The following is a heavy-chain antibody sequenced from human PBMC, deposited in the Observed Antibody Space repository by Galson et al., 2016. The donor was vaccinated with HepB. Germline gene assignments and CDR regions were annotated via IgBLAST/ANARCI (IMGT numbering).Heavy chain of an antibody. CDR2: IFSNDEK. D-gene: IGHD2-2*01. V-gene: IGHV2-26*01. CDR1: GFSLSNARMG. Sequence: LVKPTQTLTLTCTVSGFSLSNARMGVSWIRQPPGKALEWLAHIFSNDEKSYSTSLKSRLTISKDTPKSQVVLTMTNMDPVDTGTYYCARLQGGYCSSTSCYGAEGAFDIWGQGTMVTVSS. J-gene: IGHJ3*02. CDR3: ARLQGGYCSSTSCYGAEGAFDI.